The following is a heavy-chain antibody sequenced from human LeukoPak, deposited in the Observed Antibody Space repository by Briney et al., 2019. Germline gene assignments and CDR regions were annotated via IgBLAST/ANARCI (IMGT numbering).Heavy chain of an antibody. J-gene: IGHJ3*02. CDR1: GGSISSSSYY. Sequence: PSETLSLTCTVSGGSISSSSYYWRWIRQPPGKGLEWIGYIYYSGSTNYNPSLKSRVTISVDTSKNQFSLKLSSVTAADTAVYYCARVDYVRPFDIWGQGTMVTVSS. D-gene: IGHD4-17*01. CDR2: IYYSGST. V-gene: IGHV4-61*01. CDR3: ARVDYVRPFDI.